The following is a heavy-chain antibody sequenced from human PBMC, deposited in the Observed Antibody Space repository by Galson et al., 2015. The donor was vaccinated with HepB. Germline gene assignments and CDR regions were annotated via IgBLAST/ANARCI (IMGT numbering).Heavy chain of an antibody. Sequence: SVKVSCKASGYIFTGYYMHWVRQAPGQGLEWMGWINPNSGGTNYAQKFQGRVTMTRDTSISTAYMELSRLRSDDTAVYYCASGIAVTWGAFDIWGQGTVVTVSS. CDR2: INPNSGGT. CDR3: ASGIAVTWGAFDI. J-gene: IGHJ3*02. CDR1: GYIFTGYY. D-gene: IGHD6-19*01. V-gene: IGHV1-2*02.